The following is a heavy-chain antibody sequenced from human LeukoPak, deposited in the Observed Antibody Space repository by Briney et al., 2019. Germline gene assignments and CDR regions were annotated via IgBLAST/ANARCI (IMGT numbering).Heavy chain of an antibody. CDR1: GFTFSSYG. D-gene: IGHD3-22*01. J-gene: IGHJ3*02. CDR2: ISYDGSNK. V-gene: IGHV3-30*03. CDR3: ARPSTYYYDSSGHGAFDI. Sequence: GRSLRLSCAASGFTFSSYGMHWVRQAPGKGLEWVAVISYDGSNKYYADSVKGRFTISRDNSKNTLYLQMNSLRAEDTAVYYCARPSTYYYDSSGHGAFDIWGQGTMVTVSS.